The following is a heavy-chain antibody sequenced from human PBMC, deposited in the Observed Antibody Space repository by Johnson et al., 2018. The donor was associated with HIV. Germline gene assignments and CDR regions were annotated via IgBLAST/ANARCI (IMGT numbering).Heavy chain of an antibody. CDR3: VKGIDSSSWYAFDI. CDR2: ISYDGSNK. Sequence: QVQLVESGGGVVQPGRSLRLSCAASGFTFSSYAMHWVRQAPGKGLEWVAVISYDGSNKYYADSVKGRFTISREHAKNSLYLQMNSLRVGDTAVYYCVKGIDSSSWYAFDIWGQGTMVTVSS. J-gene: IGHJ3*02. CDR1: GFTFSSYA. D-gene: IGHD6-13*01. V-gene: IGHV3-30*14.